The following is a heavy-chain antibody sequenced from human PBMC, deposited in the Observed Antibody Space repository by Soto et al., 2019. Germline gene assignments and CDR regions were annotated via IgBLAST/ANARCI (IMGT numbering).Heavy chain of an antibody. Sequence: SETLSLTCTVSGGSISSGGYYWSWIRQHPGKGLEWIGYIYYSGSTYYNPSLKSRVTISVDTSKNQFSLKLSSVTAADTAVYYCARHEGRYCSSTSCSNWFDPWGQGTLVTVSS. J-gene: IGHJ5*02. CDR1: GGSISSGGYY. CDR2: IYYSGST. CDR3: ARHEGRYCSSTSCSNWFDP. V-gene: IGHV4-31*03. D-gene: IGHD2-2*01.